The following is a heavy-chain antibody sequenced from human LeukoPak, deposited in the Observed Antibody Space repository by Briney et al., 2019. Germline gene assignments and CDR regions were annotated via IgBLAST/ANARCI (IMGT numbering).Heavy chain of an antibody. J-gene: IGHJ5*02. CDR2: INTNTGNP. V-gene: IGHV7-4-1*02. CDR1: GYTFTSYA. D-gene: IGHD3-22*01. Sequence: ASVKVSCKASGYTFTSYAMNWVRQAPGQGLEWVGWINTNTGNPTYAQGFTGRFVFSLDTSVSTAYLQISSLKAEDTAVYYCARVLHYYDSSGPFDPWGQGTLVTVSS. CDR3: ARVLHYYDSSGPFDP.